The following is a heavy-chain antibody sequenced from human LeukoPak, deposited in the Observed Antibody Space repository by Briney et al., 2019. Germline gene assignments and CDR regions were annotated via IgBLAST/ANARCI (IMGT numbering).Heavy chain of an antibody. CDR3: ASEFAY. CDR1: GRSISSYY. CDR2: IYYSGST. Sequence: SETLSLTCTVSGRSISSYYWSWIRQPPGKGLEWIGYIYYSGSTNYNPSLKSRVTISVDTSENQFSLKLSSVTAADTAVYYCASEFAYWGQGTLVTVSS. J-gene: IGHJ4*02. V-gene: IGHV4-59*01.